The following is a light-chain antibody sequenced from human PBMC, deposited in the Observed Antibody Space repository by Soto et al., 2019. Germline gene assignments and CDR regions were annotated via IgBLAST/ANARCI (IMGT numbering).Light chain of an antibody. CDR3: SSYTNTSTRV. CDR2: EVS. J-gene: IGLJ2*01. CDR1: SSDVGGFKY. V-gene: IGLV2-14*01. Sequence: QSVLTQPASVSGSPGRSITIPCTGTSSDVGGFKYVSWYQQHPGKAPKLMIYEVSNRPSGVSNRFSGSKSGNTASLTISGLQAEDEADYYCSSYTNTSTRVFGGGTQLTVL.